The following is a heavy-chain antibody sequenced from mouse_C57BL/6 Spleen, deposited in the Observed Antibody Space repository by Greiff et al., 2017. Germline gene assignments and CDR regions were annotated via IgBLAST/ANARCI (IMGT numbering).Heavy chain of an antibody. D-gene: IGHD1-1*01. CDR3: ARSGSSYYWYFDV. Sequence: QVQLQQPGAELVKPGASVKMSCKASGYTFTSYWITWVKQRPGQGLEWIGDIYPGSGSTNYNEKFKSKATLPVDKSSSTAYMQLISLTSEDSAVYYCARSGSSYYWYFDVWGTGTTVTVSS. J-gene: IGHJ1*03. CDR2: IYPGSGST. CDR1: GYTFTSYW. V-gene: IGHV1-55*01.